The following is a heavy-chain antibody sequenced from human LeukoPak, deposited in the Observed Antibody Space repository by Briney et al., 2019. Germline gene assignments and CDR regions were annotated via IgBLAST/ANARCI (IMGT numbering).Heavy chain of an antibody. CDR2: ISYDGSYA. Sequence: PSGSLTLSCVASGFTFSSYGMHWVRQAPGKGLEWVAIISYDGSYANYGDSVKGRFTLPRDNSNNALYLQMSSPIPEDTAAYNSARDPQPWVLSGPADRWGQGTLVTVSS. D-gene: IGHD1-14*01. CDR3: ARDPQPWVLSGPADR. CDR1: GFTFSSYG. J-gene: IGHJ4*01. V-gene: IGHV3-30*03.